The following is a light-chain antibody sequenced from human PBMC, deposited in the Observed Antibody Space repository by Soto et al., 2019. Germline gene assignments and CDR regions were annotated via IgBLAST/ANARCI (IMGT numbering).Light chain of an antibody. Sequence: QSALTQPASVSGSPGQSITISCTGTSSDVGGYDYVSWYQQHPGKAPKLMIYDVSNRPSGVSNRFSGSKSGNTASLTIYGIKHVLHAAYYCSPPTTCRTWVFGGGPQVTVL. V-gene: IGLV2-14*01. CDR2: DVS. CDR3: SPPTTCRTWV. CDR1: SSDVGGYDY. J-gene: IGLJ3*02.